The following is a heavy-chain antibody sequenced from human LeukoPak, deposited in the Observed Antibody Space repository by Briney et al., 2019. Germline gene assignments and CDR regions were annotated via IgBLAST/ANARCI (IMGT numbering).Heavy chain of an antibody. D-gene: IGHD4-17*01. J-gene: IGHJ2*01. CDR3: ARDTTVTDGYFDL. CDR1: GGSISSGSYY. V-gene: IGHV4-61*02. CDR2: IYTSGST. Sequence: SETLSLTCTVSGGSISSGSYYWSWIRQPAGKGLEWIGRIYTSGSTNYNPSLKSRVTMSVDTSKNQFSLKLSSVTAADTAVYYCARDTTVTDGYFDLWGRGTLVTVSS.